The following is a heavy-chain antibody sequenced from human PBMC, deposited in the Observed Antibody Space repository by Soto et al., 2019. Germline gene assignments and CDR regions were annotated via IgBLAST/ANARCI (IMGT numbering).Heavy chain of an antibody. J-gene: IGHJ6*02. CDR1: GGSVSRGSYY. D-gene: IGHD2-2*01. Sequence: SETLSLTWTVSGGSVSRGSYYWSWIRQAPGKGLECIGYIYSSRTTNYTPSPKSRFPISVDTSKNQFSLKLSSVTAADTAVYYCASVTRTCCCSCCCRYYYGMSFSGQGSTVPGSS. V-gene: IGHV4-61*01. CDR2: IYSSRTT. CDR3: ASVTRTCCCSCCCRYYYGMSF.